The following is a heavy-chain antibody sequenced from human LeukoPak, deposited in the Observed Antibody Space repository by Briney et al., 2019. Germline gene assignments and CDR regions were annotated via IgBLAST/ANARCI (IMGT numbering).Heavy chain of an antibody. Sequence: GGSLRLSCAASGFTFSSYGMHWVRQAPGKGLEWVAVISYDGSNKYYADSVKGRFTISRDNSKNTLYLQMNSLRAEDTAVYYCAKDSDHHCSSTSCYRGGTDYWGQGTLVTVSS. CDR3: AKDSDHHCSSTSCYRGGTDY. V-gene: IGHV3-30*18. D-gene: IGHD2-2*01. CDR1: GFTFSSYG. J-gene: IGHJ4*02. CDR2: ISYDGSNK.